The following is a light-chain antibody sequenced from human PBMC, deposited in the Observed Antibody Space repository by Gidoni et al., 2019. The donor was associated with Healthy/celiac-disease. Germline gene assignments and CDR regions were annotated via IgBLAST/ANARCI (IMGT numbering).Light chain of an antibody. CDR3: QVWDSSTVV. CDR1: NIGSKN. J-gene: IGLJ2*01. CDR2: RDS. Sequence: SYELTQPLSVSVALGQTARITCGGNNIGSKNVHWYQQKPGQAPVLFIYRDSNRPSGIPERFSGSNSGNTATLTISRAQAGDEADYYCQVWDSSTVVFGGGTKLTV. V-gene: IGLV3-9*01.